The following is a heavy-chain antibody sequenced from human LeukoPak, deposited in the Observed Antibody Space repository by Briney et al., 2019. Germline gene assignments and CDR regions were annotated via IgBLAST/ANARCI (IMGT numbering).Heavy chain of an antibody. D-gene: IGHD6-19*01. CDR2: INPSGGST. J-gene: IGHJ4*02. Sequence: ASVKVSCKASGYTFTSYYMHWVRQAPGQGLEWMGIINPSGGSTSYAQKFQGRVTMTRDTSTSTVYMKLSSLRSEDTAVYYCAKSIAVAYIDYWGQGTLVTVSS. CDR1: GYTFTSYY. V-gene: IGHV1-46*01. CDR3: AKSIAVAYIDY.